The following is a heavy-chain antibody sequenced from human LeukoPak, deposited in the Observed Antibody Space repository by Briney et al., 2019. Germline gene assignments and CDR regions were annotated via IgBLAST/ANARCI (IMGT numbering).Heavy chain of an antibody. V-gene: IGHV1-18*04. CDR2: PSYNGNT. J-gene: IGHJ4*02. CDR1: GYTFSNYG. CDR3: ARHSGSGWQALGY. D-gene: IGHD6-19*01. Sequence: ASAKVSCKASGYTFSNYGISWVRQAPGLGLEWMGWPSYNGNTNYAQKFQDRVTMTTDTSTTTAYMELRSLESDDTAVYYCARHSGSGWQALGYWGQGTLVTVSS.